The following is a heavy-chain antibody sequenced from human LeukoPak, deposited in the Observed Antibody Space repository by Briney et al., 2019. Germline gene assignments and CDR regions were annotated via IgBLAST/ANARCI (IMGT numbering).Heavy chain of an antibody. V-gene: IGHV3-21*01. J-gene: IGHJ2*01. CDR1: GFTFSSYS. D-gene: IGHD1-26*01. CDR3: ARTAGKWYFDL. Sequence: GGSLRLSCAASGFTFSSYSTNWVRQAPGKGLEWVSSISSSSSYTYYADSVKGRFTISRDSAKNSLYLQMDSLRAEDTAVYYCARTAGKWYFDLWGRGTLVTVSS. CDR2: ISSSSSYT.